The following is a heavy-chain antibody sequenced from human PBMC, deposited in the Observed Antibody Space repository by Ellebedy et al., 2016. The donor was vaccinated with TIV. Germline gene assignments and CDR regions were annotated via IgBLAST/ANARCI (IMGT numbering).Heavy chain of an antibody. CDR2: ISYDGSNK. CDR3: ARVDRHDAFDI. J-gene: IGHJ3*02. CDR1: GFTFSSYG. V-gene: IGHV3-30*03. Sequence: GESLKISCAVSGFTFSSYGMHWVRQAPGKGLEWVAVISYDGSNKYNADSVKGRFTISRDNSKNTLYLQMNSLRAEDTAVYYCARVDRHDAFDIWGQGTMVTVSS. D-gene: IGHD3-16*02.